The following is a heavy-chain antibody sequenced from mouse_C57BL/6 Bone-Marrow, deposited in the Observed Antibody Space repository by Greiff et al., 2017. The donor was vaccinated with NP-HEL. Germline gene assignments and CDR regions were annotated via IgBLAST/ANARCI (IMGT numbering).Heavy chain of an antibody. J-gene: IGHJ4*01. CDR1: GYTFTSYW. V-gene: IGHV1-69*01. CDR3: AREGDDEVAMDY. Sequence: QVQLQQPGAELVMPGASVKLSCKASGYTFTSYWMHWVKQRPGQGLEWIGEIDPSDSYTNYNQKFKGKSTLTVDKSSSTAYMQLSSLTSEDSAVYYCAREGDDEVAMDYGGQGTSVTVTA. CDR2: IDPSDSYT.